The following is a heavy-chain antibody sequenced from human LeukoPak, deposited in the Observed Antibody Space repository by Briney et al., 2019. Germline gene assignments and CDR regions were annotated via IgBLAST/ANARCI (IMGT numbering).Heavy chain of an antibody. D-gene: IGHD3-16*01. CDR1: GFSFSSYW. Sequence: GGSLRLSCAASGFSFSSYWMHWVRQAPGKGLVWVSRINSDGSSTSYADSVKGRFTISRDNAKNTLYLQMNSLRAEDTAVYYCARCLIMGGAPEYWGQGTLVTVSS. J-gene: IGHJ4*02. CDR3: ARCLIMGGAPEY. CDR2: INSDGSST. V-gene: IGHV3-74*01.